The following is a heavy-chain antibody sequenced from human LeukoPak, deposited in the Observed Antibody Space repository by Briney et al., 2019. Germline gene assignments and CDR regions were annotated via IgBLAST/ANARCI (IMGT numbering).Heavy chain of an antibody. Sequence: SETLSLTCAVYGGSFSGYYWSWIRQPPGEGLEWIGEINHSGSTNYNPSLKSRVTISVDTSKTQFTLKLSSVTAADTAVYYCARGYSNDPVGRRSAQFDYWGQGTLVTVSS. CDR3: ARGYSNDPVGRRSAQFDY. D-gene: IGHD4-11*01. CDR2: INHSGST. J-gene: IGHJ4*02. V-gene: IGHV4-34*01. CDR1: GGSFSGYY.